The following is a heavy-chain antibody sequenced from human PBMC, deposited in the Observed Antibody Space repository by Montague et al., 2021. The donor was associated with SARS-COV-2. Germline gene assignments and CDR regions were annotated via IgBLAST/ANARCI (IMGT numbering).Heavy chain of an antibody. CDR2: IWSDGSHK. J-gene: IGHJ4*02. V-gene: IGHV3-33*08. CDR1: GFTFSNYD. CDR3: AREAEIFGVVISPLFY. D-gene: IGHD3-3*01. Sequence: SLRLSCAASGFTFSNYDMHWFRRARGQGLEWVAVIWSDGSHKYYTDSFKCRFTISRDNSKNTLYLQMNSLRAEDTAVYYCAREAEIFGVVISPLFYWGQG.